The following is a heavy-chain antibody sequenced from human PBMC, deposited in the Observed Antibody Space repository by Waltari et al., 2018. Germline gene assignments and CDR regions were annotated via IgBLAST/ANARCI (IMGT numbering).Heavy chain of an antibody. CDR3: ARGRRQRITMVRGVISLDY. J-gene: IGHJ4*02. V-gene: IGHV4-34*01. CDR2: INHSGST. Sequence: QVQLQQWGAGLLKPSETLSLTCAVYGGSFSGYYWSWIRQPPGKGLEWIGEINHSGSTNSNPSLKRRVTISVDTSKNQFSLKLSSVTAADTAVYYCARGRRQRITMVRGVISLDYWGQGTLVTVSS. D-gene: IGHD3-10*01. CDR1: GGSFSGYY.